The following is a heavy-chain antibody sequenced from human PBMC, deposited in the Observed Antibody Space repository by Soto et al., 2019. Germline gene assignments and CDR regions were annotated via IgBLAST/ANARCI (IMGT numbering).Heavy chain of an antibody. CDR3: ARRKLHFGGGSFYGTNDLEY. D-gene: IGHD2-15*01. CDR2: VFPGDSET. V-gene: IGHV5-51*01. Sequence: DVQLVQSGAEVRKPGESLTISCQVSGYTFNNYWVAWVRQRPGKGLEWMGIVFPGDSETRYSPSFQGQVTLSADQSTSTAFMQWNSLRASDTSVYYCARRKLHFGGGSFYGTNDLEYWGKGTKVTIS. J-gene: IGHJ4*02. CDR1: GYTFNNYW.